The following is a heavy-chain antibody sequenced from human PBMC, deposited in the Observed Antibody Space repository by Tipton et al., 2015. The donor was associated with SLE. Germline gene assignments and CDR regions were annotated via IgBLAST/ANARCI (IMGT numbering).Heavy chain of an antibody. Sequence: SLRLSCAASGFTFSSHWMHWVRQAPGKGLVWVSRINGDGSTTNYADSVKGRFTISRDNAKNTLYLQMNSLRAEDTAVYYCVRGSGNPAFNIWGQGTMVTVSS. D-gene: IGHD3-10*01. J-gene: IGHJ3*02. CDR2: INGDGSTT. CDR3: VRGSGNPAFNI. V-gene: IGHV3-74*01. CDR1: GFTFSSHW.